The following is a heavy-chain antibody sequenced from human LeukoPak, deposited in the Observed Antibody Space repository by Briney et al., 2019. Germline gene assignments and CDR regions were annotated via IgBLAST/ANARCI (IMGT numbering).Heavy chain of an antibody. Sequence: GGSLRLSCAASGFTFSSYSMNWVRQAPGKGLEWVSSISSSSSNIDYTYSLKGRFTISRDNAKNSLYLQMNSLRAEDTAVYYCARVRSGSYSDYWGQGTLVTVSS. D-gene: IGHD1-26*01. J-gene: IGHJ4*02. V-gene: IGHV3-21*01. CDR1: GFTFSSYS. CDR2: ISSSSSNI. CDR3: ARVRSGSYSDY.